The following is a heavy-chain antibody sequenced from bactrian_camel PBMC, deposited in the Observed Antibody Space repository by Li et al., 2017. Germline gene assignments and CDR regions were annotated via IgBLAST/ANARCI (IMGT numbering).Heavy chain of an antibody. CDR1: GYRYSTYC. CDR2: IDSDGRT. D-gene: IGHD3*01. J-gene: IGHJ4*01. V-gene: IGHV3S44*01. CDR3: AASGGQLGRWCYEFPVSWVSWLYN. Sequence: VQLVESGGGSVQAGESLRLSCVVSGYRYSTYCMGWFRQVPGNEREPLASIDSDGRTSVADSVKGRSTISQDGAKNTLYLHMNNLKPEDTAMYHCAASGGQLGRWCYEFPVSWVSWLYNWGLGTQVTVS.